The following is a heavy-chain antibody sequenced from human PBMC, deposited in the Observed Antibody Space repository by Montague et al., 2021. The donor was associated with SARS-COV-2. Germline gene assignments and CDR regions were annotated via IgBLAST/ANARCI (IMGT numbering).Heavy chain of an antibody. CDR2: INHSGST. J-gene: IGHJ5*02. CDR1: GGSVSDYY. CDR3: ARGPRITMIVVVITEIWFGP. Sequence: SETLSLTCAVYGGSVSDYYWSWIRQPPGKGLEWIGEINHSGSTNYNPSLKSRVTTSVDTSKNQFSLKLTSVTAADTAVYYCARGPRITMIVVVITEIWFGPWGQGALVTVSS. D-gene: IGHD3-22*01. V-gene: IGHV4-34*01.